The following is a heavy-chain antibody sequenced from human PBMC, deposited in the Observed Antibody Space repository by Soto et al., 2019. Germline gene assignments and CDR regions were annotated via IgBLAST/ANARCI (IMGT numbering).Heavy chain of an antibody. J-gene: IGHJ4*02. CDR3: ARDGATGTNLQLDY. V-gene: IGHV1-3*01. CDR1: GYTFTSYA. D-gene: IGHD1-1*01. Sequence: QVQLVQSGAEVKKPGASVKVSCKASGYTFTSYAMHWVRQAPGQRLEWMGWINAGNGNTKYSQKFQGRVTSTRDTSAGTAYMELSSLRSEDTAVYYCARDGATGTNLQLDYCGQGTLVTVSA. CDR2: INAGNGNT.